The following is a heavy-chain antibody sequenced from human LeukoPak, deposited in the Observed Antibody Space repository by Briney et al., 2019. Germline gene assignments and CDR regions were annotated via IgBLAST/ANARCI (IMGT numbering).Heavy chain of an antibody. V-gene: IGHV3-30*02. D-gene: IGHD1-26*01. CDR2: MRNDGSQI. CDR1: GFIFSDFD. J-gene: IGHJ4*02. CDR3: ARSNAYSGSSLWY. Sequence: GGSLRLSCVASGFIFSDFDMHWVRQAPGKGLEWVASMRNDGSQIYYAESVKGRFTFSRDNAKNSLYLQMNSLRAEDTAVYYCARSNAYSGSSLWYWGQGTLVTVSS.